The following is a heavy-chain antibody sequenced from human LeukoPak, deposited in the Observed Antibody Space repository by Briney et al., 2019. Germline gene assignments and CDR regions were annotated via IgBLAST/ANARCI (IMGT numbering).Heavy chain of an antibody. CDR1: GFTFSSYA. CDR3: AIMHRYYDGSGYWVQ. Sequence: GGSLRLSCAASGFTFSSYAMSWVRQALGKGLEWVSGISTSGGSTSYADSVKGRFTISRDNPRNTLYMQMNSLRDEDTAVYYCAIMHRYYDGSGYWVQWGQGTLVTVSS. V-gene: IGHV3-23*01. D-gene: IGHD3-22*01. CDR2: ISTSGGST. J-gene: IGHJ4*02.